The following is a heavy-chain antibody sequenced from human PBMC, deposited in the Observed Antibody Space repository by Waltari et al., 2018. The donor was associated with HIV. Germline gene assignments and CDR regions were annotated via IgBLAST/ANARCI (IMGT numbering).Heavy chain of an antibody. CDR3: ARDSSGYYYVGYGMDV. Sequence: VQLVEPGGGVVQPRRSLRLASAASGLTSHAYPMYWVRQAPGKGPGCVAVISYDGSNKYYADSVKGRFTISRDNSKNTLYLQMNSLSAEDTAGYYCARDSSGYYYVGYGMDVWGQGTTVTVSS. CDR2: ISYDGSNK. CDR1: GLTSHAYP. J-gene: IGHJ6*02. V-gene: IGHV3-30*16. D-gene: IGHD3-22*01.